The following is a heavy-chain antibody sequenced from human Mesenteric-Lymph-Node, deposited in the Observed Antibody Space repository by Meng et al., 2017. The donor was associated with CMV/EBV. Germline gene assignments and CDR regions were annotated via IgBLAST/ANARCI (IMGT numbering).Heavy chain of an antibody. CDR3: ARGRNWFDP. J-gene: IGHJ5*02. V-gene: IGHV1-8*01. CDR1: GYTFTSHD. CDR2: MNPNSGNT. Sequence: KVSCKASGYTFTSHDVNWVRQATGQGPEWMGWMNPNSGNTGYAQKFLGRVTMTRETSISTAYMELRSLRSEDTAVYYCARGRNWFDPWGQGTLVTVSS.